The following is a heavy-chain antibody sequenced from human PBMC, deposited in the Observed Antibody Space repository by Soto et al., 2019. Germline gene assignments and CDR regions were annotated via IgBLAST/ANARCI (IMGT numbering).Heavy chain of an antibody. D-gene: IGHD3-10*01. CDR1: CFSLTSYG. CDR2: ISTYNGNT. CDR3: AREMVRGVGSDY. J-gene: IGHJ4*02. Sequence: ASVKGSCKASCFSLTSYGISWGRQAPGQGLEWMGWISTYNGNTKYAQKLQGRVTMTTDTSTSTAYMELRSLRSDDTAVFYCAREMVRGVGSDYWGQGTLVTVSS. V-gene: IGHV1-18*01.